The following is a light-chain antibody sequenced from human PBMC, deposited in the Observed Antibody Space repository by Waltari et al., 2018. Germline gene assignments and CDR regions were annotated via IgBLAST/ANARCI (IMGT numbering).Light chain of an antibody. CDR3: QHYVRLPVT. V-gene: IGKV3-20*01. J-gene: IGKJ1*01. CDR1: QGVGRS. CDR2: DAS. Sequence: CRASQGVGRSLAWYQQKPGQAPRLLIYDASTRATGIPDRFSGSGSGTDFSLSISRLAPDDLAVYYCQHYVRLPVTFGQGTKVEFK.